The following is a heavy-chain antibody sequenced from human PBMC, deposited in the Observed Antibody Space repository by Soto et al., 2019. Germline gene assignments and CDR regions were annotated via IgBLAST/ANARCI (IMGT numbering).Heavy chain of an antibody. CDR3: ARDRGPSSGYYPYWFDP. CDR1: GGTFSSYA. Sequence: QVQLVQSGAEVKKPGSSVKVSCKASGGTFSSYAISWVRQAPGQGLEWMGEIIPMFGTANYAQKFQGRVTITADESTSTAYTELSSLRSEDTAVYYCARDRGPSSGYYPYWFDPWGQGTLVTVSS. CDR2: IIPMFGTA. J-gene: IGHJ5*02. D-gene: IGHD3-22*01. V-gene: IGHV1-69*12.